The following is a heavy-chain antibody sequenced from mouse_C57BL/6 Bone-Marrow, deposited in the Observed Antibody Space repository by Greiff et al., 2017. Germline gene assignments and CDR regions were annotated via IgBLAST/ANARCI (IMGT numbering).Heavy chain of an antibody. J-gene: IGHJ4*01. CDR3: ARGGIYYYGSSYYYAMDY. CDR2: IWGGGST. D-gene: IGHD1-1*01. Sequence: VQLVESGPGLVAPSQSLSITCTVSGFSLTSYGVDWVRQSPGKGLEWLGVIWGGGSTNYNSAHKSRLGISKDNYKGQVFFKMNSLQTGDTAMYYCARGGIYYYGSSYYYAMDYWGQGTSVTVSS. V-gene: IGHV2-6*01. CDR1: GFSLTSYG.